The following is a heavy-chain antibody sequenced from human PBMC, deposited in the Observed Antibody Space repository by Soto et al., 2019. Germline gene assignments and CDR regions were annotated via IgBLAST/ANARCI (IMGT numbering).Heavy chain of an antibody. CDR1: GFTFSSYS. CDR2: ISSSSSTI. V-gene: IGHV3-48*02. D-gene: IGHD6-19*01. J-gene: IGHJ6*02. Sequence: PGGSPRLSCAASGFTFSSYSMNWVRQAPGKGLEWVSYISSSSSTIYYADSVRGRFTISRDNAKNSLYLQMNSLRDEDTAVYYCAAGTGLEEGLVYYYHYGMDVWGQGTTFTVSS. CDR3: AAGTGLEEGLVYYYHYGMDV.